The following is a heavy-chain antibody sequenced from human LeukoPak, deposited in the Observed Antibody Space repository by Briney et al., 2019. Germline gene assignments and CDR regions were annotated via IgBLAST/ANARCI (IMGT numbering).Heavy chain of an antibody. CDR2: ISYDGSNK. CDR1: GFTFSSYA. D-gene: IGHD6-13*01. V-gene: IGHV3-30-3*01. J-gene: IGHJ6*02. Sequence: SGGSLRLSCAASGFTFSSYAMHWVRQAPGKGLEWVAVISYDGSNKYYADSVKGRFTISRDNSKNTLYLQMNSLRAEDTAVYYCARAGTLKRRYSSSWYGSSYYGMDVWGQGTTVTVSS. CDR3: ARAGTLKRRYSSSWYGSSYYGMDV.